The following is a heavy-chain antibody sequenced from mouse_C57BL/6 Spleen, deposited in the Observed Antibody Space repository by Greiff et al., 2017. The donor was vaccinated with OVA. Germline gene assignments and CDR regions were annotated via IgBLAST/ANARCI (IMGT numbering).Heavy chain of an antibody. CDR2: ISYDGSN. CDR3: ARGIYYGYDDGYAMDY. V-gene: IGHV3-6*01. J-gene: IGHJ4*01. Sequence: EVKLVESGPGLVKPSQSLSLTCSVTGYSITSGYYWNWIRQFPGNKLEWMGYISYDGSNNYNPSLKNRISITRDTSKNQFFLKLNSVTTEDTATYYCARGIYYGYDDGYAMDYWGQGTSVTVSS. CDR1: GYSITSGYY. D-gene: IGHD2-2*01.